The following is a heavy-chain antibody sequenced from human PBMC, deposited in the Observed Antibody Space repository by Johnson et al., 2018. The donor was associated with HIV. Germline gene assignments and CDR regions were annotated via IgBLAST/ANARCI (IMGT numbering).Heavy chain of an antibody. CDR3: TTDSGYRAFDI. D-gene: IGHD5-12*01. J-gene: IGHJ3*02. CDR2: IRSKANTYAT. Sequence: GKGLEWVGRIRSKANTYATAYAASVKGRFTISRDDSKNTAYLQMNSLKTEDTAVYYCTTDSGYRAFDIWGQGTMVTVSS. V-gene: IGHV3-73*01.